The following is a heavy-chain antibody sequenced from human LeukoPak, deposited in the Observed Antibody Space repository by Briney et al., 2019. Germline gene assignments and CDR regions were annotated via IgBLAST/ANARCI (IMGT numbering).Heavy chain of an antibody. CDR2: INHSGST. CDR1: GGSFGGYY. J-gene: IGHJ4*02. CDR3: ASSFRSTSRKFDY. D-gene: IGHD2-2*01. V-gene: IGHV4-34*01. Sequence: SETLSLTCAVYGGSFGGYYWSWIRQPPGKGLEWIGEINHSGSTNYNPSLKSRVTISVDTSKNQFSLKLSSVTAADTAVYYCASSFRSTSRKFDYWGQGTLVTVSS.